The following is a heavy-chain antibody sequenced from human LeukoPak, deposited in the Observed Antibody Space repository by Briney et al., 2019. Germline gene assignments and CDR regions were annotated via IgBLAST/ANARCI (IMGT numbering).Heavy chain of an antibody. V-gene: IGHV3-48*03. J-gene: IGHJ4*02. CDR1: GFTFSSYE. Sequence: PGGSLRLSCAASGFTFSSYEMIWVRQAPGKGLEWLSYISSSGSTIYYADSVKGRFTISRDNAKNSLYLQMNSLRAEDTAVYYCARGAIVVVPAAILPVDYWGQGTLVTVSS. CDR2: ISSSGSTI. CDR3: ARGAIVVVPAAILPVDY. D-gene: IGHD2-2*02.